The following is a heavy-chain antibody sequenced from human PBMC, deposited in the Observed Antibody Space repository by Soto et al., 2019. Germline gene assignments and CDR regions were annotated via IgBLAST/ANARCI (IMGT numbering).Heavy chain of an antibody. J-gene: IGHJ6*01. CDR3: ASGLKGADIGNDDDGMEV. CDR1: GGAFRDYA. CDR2: IMPIFRAP. V-gene: IGHV1-69*12. D-gene: IGHD1-1*01. Sequence: QVQLVQAGAEVKRPGSSVKVSCKASGGAFRDYAFSWVRQAPGQGLEWLGGIMPIFRAPDYAQKFQGRVTITADESTRTAYMEMRSLRSEDTAVYYCASGLKGADIGNDDDGMEVW.